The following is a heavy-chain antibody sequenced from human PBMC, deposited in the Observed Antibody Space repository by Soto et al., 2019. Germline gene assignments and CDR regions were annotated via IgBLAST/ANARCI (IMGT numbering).Heavy chain of an antibody. J-gene: IGHJ6*02. CDR2: ISSSSSYI. CDR1: GFTFSSYS. D-gene: IGHD2-15*01. V-gene: IGHV3-21*01. CDR3: ARDRGDIVVVVAAHYYYGMDV. Sequence: EVQLVESGGGLVKPGGSLRLSCAASGFTFSSYSMNWVRQAPGKGLEWVSSISSSSSYIYYADSVKGRFTISRDNAKNSLYQQMNSLRAEDTAVYYCARDRGDIVVVVAAHYYYGMDVWGQGTTVTVSS.